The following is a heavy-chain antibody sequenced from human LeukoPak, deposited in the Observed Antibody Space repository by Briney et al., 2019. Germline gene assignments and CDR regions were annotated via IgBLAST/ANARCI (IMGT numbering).Heavy chain of an antibody. CDR3: ARSMDY. CDR2: ISSSSSTI. Sequence: GGSLRLSCAASGFTFSSYSMNWVRQAPGKGLEWVSYISSSSSTIYYADSVKGRFTISRDNAKSSLYLQMNSLRAEDTAVYYCARSMDYWGQGTLVTVSS. J-gene: IGHJ4*02. CDR1: GFTFSSYS. V-gene: IGHV3-48*04.